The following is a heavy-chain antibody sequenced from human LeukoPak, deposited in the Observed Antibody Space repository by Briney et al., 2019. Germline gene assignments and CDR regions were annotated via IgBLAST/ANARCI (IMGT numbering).Heavy chain of an antibody. CDR3: SRESGACSPFRY. CDR2: ISLSGHT. V-gene: IGHV4/OR15-8*02. Sequence: SESLSLTCGVSGGSISNTNWWCGVRQPPGQGLELIGVISLSGHTNYTPSLKSRVTISIDKSKNHLSLNLTSVTAADTAVCCCSRESGACSPFRYWGQGALAAVSS. D-gene: IGHD1-26*01. CDR1: GGSISNTNW. J-gene: IGHJ4*02.